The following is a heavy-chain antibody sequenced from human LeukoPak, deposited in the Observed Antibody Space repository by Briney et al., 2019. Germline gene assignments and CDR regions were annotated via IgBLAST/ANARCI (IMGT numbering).Heavy chain of an antibody. J-gene: IGHJ4*02. D-gene: IGHD6-13*01. CDR2: IKQDGSEK. CDR3: AKVSAAAWGNLDY. Sequence: GGSLRLSCAASGFTFSSYWMSWVRQAPGKGLEWVANIKQDGSEKYYVDSVKGRFAISRDNAKNSLYLQMNSLRAEDTAVYYCAKVSAAAWGNLDYWGQGTLVTVSS. CDR1: GFTFSSYW. V-gene: IGHV3-7*01.